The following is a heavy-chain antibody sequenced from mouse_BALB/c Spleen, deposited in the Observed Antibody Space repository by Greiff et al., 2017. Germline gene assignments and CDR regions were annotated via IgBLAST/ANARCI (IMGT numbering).Heavy chain of an antibody. D-gene: IGHD2-2*01. V-gene: IGHV2-9*02. Sequence: VQRVESGPGLVAPSQSLSITCTVSGFSLTSYGVHWVRQPPGKGLEWLGVIWAGGSTNYNSALMSRLSLSKDNSKSQVFLKMNSLQTDDTAMYYCARERGYGLDYWGQGTTLTVSS. CDR1: GFSLTSYG. CDR3: ARERGYGLDY. CDR2: IWAGGST. J-gene: IGHJ2*01.